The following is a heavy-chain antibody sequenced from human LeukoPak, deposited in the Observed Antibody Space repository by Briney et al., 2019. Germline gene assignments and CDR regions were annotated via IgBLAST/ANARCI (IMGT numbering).Heavy chain of an antibody. D-gene: IGHD2-21*01. CDR1: GFNFSDSR. CDR2: VNRDGTEK. V-gene: IGHV3-7*04. J-gene: IGHJ4*02. Sequence: TGGSLRLSCVTSGFNFSDSRMTWVRQAPGKGLQWVANVNRDGTEKHFLDSVEGRFTISRDNAKKSLYLQMRSLRPQDTAVYFCVRGDWYFESWGQGTLVTVSS. CDR3: VRGDWYFES.